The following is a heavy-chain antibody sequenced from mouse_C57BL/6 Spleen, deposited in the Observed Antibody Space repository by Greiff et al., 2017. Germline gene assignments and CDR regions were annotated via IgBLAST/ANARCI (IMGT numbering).Heavy chain of an antibody. J-gene: IGHJ2*01. CDR3: ARWYGYFYYFGY. D-gene: IGHD2-2*01. CDR1: GYSFTGYF. V-gene: IGHV1-20*01. CDR2: INPYNGDT. Sequence: EVQLQQSGPELVKPGDSVKISCKASGYSFTGYFMNWVMQSHGKSLEWIGRINPYNGDTFYNQQFKGKATLTVDKSSSTAHMELRSLTSEDSAVYYFARWYGYFYYFGYWGQGTTLTVSS.